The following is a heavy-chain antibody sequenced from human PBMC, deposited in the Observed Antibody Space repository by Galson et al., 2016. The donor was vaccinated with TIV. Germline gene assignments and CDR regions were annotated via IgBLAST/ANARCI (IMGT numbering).Heavy chain of an antibody. CDR2: IRFDGSNK. CDR1: GFIFNSYG. CDR3: AKDGDHNSGWYPLYWYFDV. V-gene: IGHV3-30*02. D-gene: IGHD6-19*01. J-gene: IGHJ2*01. Sequence: SLRLSCAASGFIFNSYGMHWVRQAPGKGLEWVAFIRFDGSNKYYADSVKGRFTISRDNSKNTVFLQMNSLRREDTAVYYCAKDGDHNSGWYPLYWYFDVWGRGTLVTASS.